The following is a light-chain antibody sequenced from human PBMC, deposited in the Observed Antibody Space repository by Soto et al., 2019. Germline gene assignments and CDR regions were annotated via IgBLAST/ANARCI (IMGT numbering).Light chain of an antibody. V-gene: IGLV2-8*01. CDR2: ELR. CDR1: SSDIGAYDY. J-gene: IGLJ2*01. Sequence: QSVLTQPPSASGSPGQSVTISCTGTSSDIGAYDYVSWYQQYPGKAPRLIIYELRHRPSGVPDRFSGSKSGNTASLTVSGLQAEDEADYYCSSYAGNNNLGLFGGGTKLTVL. CDR3: SSYAGNNNLGL.